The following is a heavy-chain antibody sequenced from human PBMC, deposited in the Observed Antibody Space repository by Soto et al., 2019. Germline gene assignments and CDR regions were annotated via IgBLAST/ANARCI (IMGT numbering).Heavy chain of an antibody. J-gene: IGHJ3*02. V-gene: IGHV4-31*03. CDR3: ARWDYGRGAFDI. CDR2: IYYSGST. D-gene: IGHD3-10*01. Sequence: QVQLQESGPGLVKPSQTLSLTCTVSGGSISSGGYYWHWLRQQPGKVLEWIGYIYYSGSTYYNPSLKSRVTLSVDTSKTEFALKLSSVTAADTAVYYWARWDYGRGAFDIWGQGTMVTVSS. CDR1: GGSISSGGYY.